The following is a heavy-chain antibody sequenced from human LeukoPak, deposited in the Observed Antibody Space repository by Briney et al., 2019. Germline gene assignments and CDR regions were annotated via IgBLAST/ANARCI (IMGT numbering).Heavy chain of an antibody. CDR1: GFTFSSYW. J-gene: IGHJ6*02. CDR2: IKQDGSEK. Sequence: GGSLRLSCAASGFTFSSYWMSWVRQAPGKGLEWVANIKQDGSEKYYVDSVKGRFTISRDNAKNSLYLQMNSLRAEDTAVYYCARYSSSPYYYYYGMDVWGQGTTVTVSS. D-gene: IGHD6-6*01. CDR3: ARYSSSPYYYYYGMDV. V-gene: IGHV3-7*01.